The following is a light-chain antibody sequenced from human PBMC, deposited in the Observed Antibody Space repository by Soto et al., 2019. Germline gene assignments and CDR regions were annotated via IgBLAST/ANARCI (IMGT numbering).Light chain of an antibody. CDR2: DAS. V-gene: IGKV1-39*01. J-gene: IGKJ1*01. CDR1: QTIGTY. CDR3: QQSYNTTLT. Sequence: IEVTQSPSSLAASLGDRVTITCRASQTIGTYVNWYRQKSGAAPELLIYDASTLQSGVPSRFRGGASGTDFTLTISSLQLDDFATYYCQQSYNTTLTFGKGTKVEIK.